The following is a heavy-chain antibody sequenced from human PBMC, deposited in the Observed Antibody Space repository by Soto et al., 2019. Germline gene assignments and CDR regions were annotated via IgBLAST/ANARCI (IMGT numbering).Heavy chain of an antibody. D-gene: IGHD5-12*01. CDR3: ARGGVDVVATSAFNY. CDR1: GGTFNNYA. V-gene: IGHV1-69*01. CDR2: IIPIIGTA. Sequence: QVQLVQSGAEVKKPGSSVKVSCKASGGTFNNYAISWVRQAPGQGLEWMGGIIPIIGTADYAHKLQGRLAISADQSTGTTFMELSSLSSEDTALYDCARGGVDVVATSAFNYWGQGTLVTVSS. J-gene: IGHJ4*02.